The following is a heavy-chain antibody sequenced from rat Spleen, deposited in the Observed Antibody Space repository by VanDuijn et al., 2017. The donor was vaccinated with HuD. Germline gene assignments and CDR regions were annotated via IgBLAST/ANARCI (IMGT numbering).Heavy chain of an antibody. J-gene: IGHJ3*01. CDR1: GFSLISNT. Sequence: QVQLKESGPGLVRPSQTLSLTCTVSGFSLISNTVHWVRQPPGKGLEWRGGIWGDGSTDYNAALKSRLSISRDTSKSQVFLKMNSLQTEDTAIYFCTSPFRWFAYWGQGTLVTVSS. V-gene: IGHV2-1*01. CDR2: IWGDGST. CDR3: TSPFRWFAY.